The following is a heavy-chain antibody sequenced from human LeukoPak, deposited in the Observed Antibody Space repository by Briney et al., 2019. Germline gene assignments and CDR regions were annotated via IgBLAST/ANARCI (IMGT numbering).Heavy chain of an antibody. CDR1: GGSISSYY. D-gene: IGHD4-17*01. J-gene: IGHJ6*02. Sequence: SETLSLTCTVSGGSISSYYWSWIRQPPGKGLEWIGYIYYSGSTNYNPSLKSRVTISVDTSKSQSLKLSSVTAADTAVYYCASPTYGDLRYGMDVWGQGTTVTVSS. CDR2: IYYSGST. CDR3: ASPTYGDLRYGMDV. V-gene: IGHV4-59*08.